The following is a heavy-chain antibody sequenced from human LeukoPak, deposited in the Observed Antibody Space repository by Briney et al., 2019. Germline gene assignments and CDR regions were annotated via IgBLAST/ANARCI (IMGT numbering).Heavy chain of an antibody. CDR1: GGSISSYY. CDR3: ARISYGSTVVTTGDAFDI. CDR2: IYTSGST. V-gene: IGHV4-4*07. J-gene: IGHJ3*02. D-gene: IGHD4-23*01. Sequence: SETLSLTCTVYGGSISSYYWSWIRQPAGKGLEWIGRIYTSGSTNYNPSLKSRVTMSVDTSKNQFSLKLSSVTAADTAVYYCARISYGSTVVTTGDAFDIWGQGTMVTVSS.